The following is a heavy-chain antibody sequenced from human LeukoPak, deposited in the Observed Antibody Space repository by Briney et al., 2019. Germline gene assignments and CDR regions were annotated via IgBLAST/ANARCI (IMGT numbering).Heavy chain of an antibody. CDR1: GFTFSSYG. Sequence: LPGRSLRLSCAASGFTFSSYGMHWVRQAPGKGLEWVAVISYDGSNKYYADSVKGRFTISRDNSKNTLYLQMNSLKSEDTAVYHCVIGVGASDTDYWGQGTLVTVSS. D-gene: IGHD1-26*01. V-gene: IGHV3-30*03. CDR2: ISYDGSNK. CDR3: VIGVGASDTDY. J-gene: IGHJ4*02.